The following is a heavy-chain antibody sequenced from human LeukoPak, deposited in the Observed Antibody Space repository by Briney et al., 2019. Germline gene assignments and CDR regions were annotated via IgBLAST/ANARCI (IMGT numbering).Heavy chain of an antibody. J-gene: IGHJ4*02. CDR2: INYSGST. Sequence: PSETLSLTCTVSGGSISTYFWTWIRQPPGKGLEWIGYINYSGSTNSNPSLKSRLAMSVDTSKNQFSVKLSSVTAADTAVYYCARQHSPGYFDYWGQGTLVTVSS. CDR1: GGSISTYF. D-gene: IGHD1-14*01. CDR3: ARQHSPGYFDY. V-gene: IGHV4-59*08.